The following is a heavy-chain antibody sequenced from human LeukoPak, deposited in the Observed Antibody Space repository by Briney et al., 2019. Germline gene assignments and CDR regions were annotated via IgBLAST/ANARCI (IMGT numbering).Heavy chain of an antibody. J-gene: IGHJ4*02. CDR2: INSDGINT. Sequence: GGSLRLSCAASGFTFSNYWMHWVRQAPGKGLVWVSRINSDGINTSYADSVKGRFTISRDNAKNTLNLQMNSLRAEDTAVYYCASIIRYYYGSSGFPSGWGQGTLVTVSS. V-gene: IGHV3-74*01. CDR3: ASIIRYYYGSSGFPSG. D-gene: IGHD3-22*01. CDR1: GFTFSNYW.